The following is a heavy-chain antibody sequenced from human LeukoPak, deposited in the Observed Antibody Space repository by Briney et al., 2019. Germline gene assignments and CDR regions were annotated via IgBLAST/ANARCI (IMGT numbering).Heavy chain of an antibody. Sequence: GGSLRLSCAASGFTFSSYAMSWVRQAPGKGLEWVSAIGGSGGSTYYADSVKGRFTISRDDAKNSLYLQMNSLRAEDTAVYYCVREGSYYDSSGYYYVYYFEYWGQGTPVTVSS. CDR3: VREGSYYDSSGYYYVYYFEY. D-gene: IGHD3-22*01. V-gene: IGHV3-23*01. CDR2: IGGSGGST. J-gene: IGHJ4*02. CDR1: GFTFSSYA.